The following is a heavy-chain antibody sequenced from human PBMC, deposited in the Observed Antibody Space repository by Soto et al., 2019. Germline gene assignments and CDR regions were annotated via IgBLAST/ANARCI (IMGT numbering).Heavy chain of an antibody. CDR3: ARGRGAQRYNWFDP. V-gene: IGHV4-59*12. J-gene: IGHJ5*02. Sequence: SETLSLTCTVSGGSISSYYWSWIRQPPGKGLEWIGYIYYSGSTYYNPSLKSRVTISVDTSKNQFSLKLSSVTAADTAVYYCARGRGAQRYNWFDPWGQGTLVTVSS. D-gene: IGHD3-10*01. CDR1: GGSISSYY. CDR2: IYYSGST.